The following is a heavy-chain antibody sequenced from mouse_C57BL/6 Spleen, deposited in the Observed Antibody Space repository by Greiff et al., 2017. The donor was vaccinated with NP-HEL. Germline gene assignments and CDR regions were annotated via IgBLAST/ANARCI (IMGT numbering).Heavy chain of an antibody. D-gene: IGHD2-4*01. Sequence: QVQLQESGAELARPGASVKMSCKASGYTFTSYTMHWVKQRPGQGLEWIGYINPSSGYTKYNQKFKDKATLTADKSSSTAYMQLSSLTSEDSAVYYCARSGDYDGTYVDYWGQGTTLTVSS. V-gene: IGHV1-4*01. CDR3: ARSGDYDGTYVDY. CDR1: GYTFTSYT. CDR2: INPSSGYT. J-gene: IGHJ2*01.